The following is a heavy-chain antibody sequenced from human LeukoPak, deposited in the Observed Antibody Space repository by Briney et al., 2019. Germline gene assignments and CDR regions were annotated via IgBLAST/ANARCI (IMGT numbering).Heavy chain of an antibody. V-gene: IGHV5-51*01. Sequence: RGESLKISCKGSGYSFTSYWIGWVRQMPGKGLEWMGIIYPGDSDTRYSPSFQGQVTISADKSISTAYLQWSSLKASDTAMYYCARHWYCSSTSCGLYYMDVWGKGTTVTVSS. D-gene: IGHD2-2*01. J-gene: IGHJ6*03. CDR1: GYSFTSYW. CDR3: ARHWYCSSTSCGLYYMDV. CDR2: IYPGDSDT.